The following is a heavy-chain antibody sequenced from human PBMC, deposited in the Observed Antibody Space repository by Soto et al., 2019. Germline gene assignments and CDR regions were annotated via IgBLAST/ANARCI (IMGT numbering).Heavy chain of an antibody. J-gene: IGHJ4*02. Sequence: QVQLQESGPGLVKPSQTLSLTCTVSGVSVSSGGYYWSWIRQHPGKGLQWIGNIYYSGSTNYNPFLKSRIIISLDTSKNQFSLNLSSVTAADTAVYFCARYRISGSWSKFDYWGQGTLVTVSS. CDR2: IYYSGST. D-gene: IGHD6-13*01. CDR3: ARYRISGSWSKFDY. CDR1: GVSVSSGGYY. V-gene: IGHV4-31*03.